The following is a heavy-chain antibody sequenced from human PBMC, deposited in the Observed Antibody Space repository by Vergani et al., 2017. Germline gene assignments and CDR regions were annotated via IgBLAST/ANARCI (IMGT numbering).Heavy chain of an antibody. CDR3: TSSFGELVS. V-gene: IGHV3-49*04. J-gene: IGHJ4*02. CDR2: IRSKAYGGTT. Sequence: EVQLVESGGGLVQPGRSLRLSCTASGFTFGDYAMSWVRQAPGKGLEWVGFIRSKAYGGTTEYAASVKGRFTIPRDDSKSIAYLQMNSLKTEDTAVYYCTSSFGELVSWGQGTLVTVSS. D-gene: IGHD3-10*01. CDR1: GFTFGDYA.